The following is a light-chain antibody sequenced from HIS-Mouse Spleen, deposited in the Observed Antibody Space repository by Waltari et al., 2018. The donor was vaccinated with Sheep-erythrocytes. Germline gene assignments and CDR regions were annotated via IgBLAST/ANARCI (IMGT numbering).Light chain of an antibody. CDR3: CSYAGSYTFWV. Sequence: QSALTQPRSVSGSPGPSVTIPCTGTSIDAGGYNYVSWYQQHPGKAPKLMIYDVSKRPSGVPDRFSGSKSGNTASLTISGLQAEDEADYYCCSYAGSYTFWVFGGGTKLTVL. CDR1: SIDAGGYNY. J-gene: IGLJ3*02. CDR2: DVS. V-gene: IGLV2-11*01.